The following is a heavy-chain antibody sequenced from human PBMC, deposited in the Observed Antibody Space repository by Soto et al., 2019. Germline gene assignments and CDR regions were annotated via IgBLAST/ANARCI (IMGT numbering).Heavy chain of an antibody. CDR2: IIPIFGTA. V-gene: IGHV1-69*13. J-gene: IGHJ4*02. Sequence: SVKVSCKASGGTFSSYAISWVRQAPGQGLEWMGGIIPIFGTANYAQKFQGRVTITADESTSTAYMELSSLRSEDTAVYYCASLMDTAMVKYYFDYWGQGTLVT. CDR3: ASLMDTAMVKYYFDY. CDR1: GGTFSSYA. D-gene: IGHD5-18*01.